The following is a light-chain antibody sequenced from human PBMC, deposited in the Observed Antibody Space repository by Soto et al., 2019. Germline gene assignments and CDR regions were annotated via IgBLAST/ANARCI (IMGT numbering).Light chain of an antibody. J-gene: IGKJ1*01. CDR1: QSVSNY. CDR2: GAS. CDR3: QQYYNWPGT. V-gene: IGKV3-15*01. Sequence: EIVVTQSPATLSVSPGERATLSCRANQSVSNYLAWYQQKPGQAPRLLVYGASTRATDIPARFSGSVSGTEFTLTISSLQSEDFALYYCQQYYNWPGTFGRGTKVEIK.